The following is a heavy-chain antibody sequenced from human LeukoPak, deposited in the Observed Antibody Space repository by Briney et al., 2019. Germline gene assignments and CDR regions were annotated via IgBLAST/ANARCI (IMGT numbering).Heavy chain of an antibody. CDR1: GYTFTSYG. D-gene: IGHD1-26*01. CDR2: ISAYNGNT. J-gene: IGHJ3*02. CDR3: ASSGSYPFAFDI. V-gene: IGHV1-18*01. Sequence: ASVKVSCKASGYTFTSYGISWVRQAPGQGLEWMGWISAYNGNTNYAQKLQGRVTMTTDTSTSTAYMELSRLRSDDTAVYYCASSGSYPFAFDIWGQGTMVTVSS.